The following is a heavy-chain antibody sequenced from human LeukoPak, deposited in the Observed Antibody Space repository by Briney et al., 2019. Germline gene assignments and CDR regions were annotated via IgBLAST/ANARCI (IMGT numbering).Heavy chain of an antibody. CDR1: GFTFTNYA. V-gene: IGHV3-7*01. CDR3: ADLGYSD. D-gene: IGHD5-18*01. CDR2: IKDDGSDK. Sequence: PGGSLRLSCAASGFTFTNYAMSWVRQAPGKGLEWVATIKDDGSDKYYVDSVKGRFSISRDNAKSSLYLQMNSLRLEDTAMYYCADLGYSDWGQGTLVTVSS. J-gene: IGHJ4*02.